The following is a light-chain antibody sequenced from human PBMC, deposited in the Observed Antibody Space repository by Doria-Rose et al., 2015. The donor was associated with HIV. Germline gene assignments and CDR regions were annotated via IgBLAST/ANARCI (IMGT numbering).Light chain of an antibody. CDR3: QQYGTSRGT. CDR2: DAS. CDR1: QRVKSSY. J-gene: IGKJ5*01. V-gene: IGKV3-20*01. Sequence: TQSPGTLSLSPGERATLSCRASQRVKSSYLAWYQQKPGQAPRLLIYDASTRATGIPDRFSGSGSGTDFTLTISRPEPEDVAVYYCQQYGTSRGTFGQGTRLEIK.